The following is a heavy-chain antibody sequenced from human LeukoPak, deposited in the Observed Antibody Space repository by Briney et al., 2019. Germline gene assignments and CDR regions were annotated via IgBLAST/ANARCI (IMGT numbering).Heavy chain of an antibody. CDR3: AKFAGPFPGPSAEVNRQWLVSDA. J-gene: IGHJ5*02. D-gene: IGHD6-19*01. CDR1: GFTFRDYA. V-gene: IGHV3-23*01. Sequence: YPGGSLRLSCAASGFTFRDYAMSWVRQAPGKGLEWVSTISGSGGSTYYADSVKGRFLISRDNSKNILFLQMFGLRAEDTAVYYCAKFAGPFPGPSAEVNRQWLVSDAWGQGTVVTVSS. CDR2: ISGSGGST.